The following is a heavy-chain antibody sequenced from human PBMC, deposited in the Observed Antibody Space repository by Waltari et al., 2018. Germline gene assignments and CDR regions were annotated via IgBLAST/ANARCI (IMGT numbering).Heavy chain of an antibody. Sequence: QVQLQESGPGLVKPSQTLSLTCTVSGGSISSGDYYWSWIRQPPGKGLEWIGYIYYSESTYYSPSLTSRVTVSVDTSKNQFSLKLSSVTAADTAVYYCARVGRKAGSAFDIWGQGTMVTVSS. CDR3: ARVGRKAGSAFDI. CDR1: GGSISSGDYY. D-gene: IGHD3-10*01. V-gene: IGHV4-30-4*08. J-gene: IGHJ3*02. CDR2: IYYSEST.